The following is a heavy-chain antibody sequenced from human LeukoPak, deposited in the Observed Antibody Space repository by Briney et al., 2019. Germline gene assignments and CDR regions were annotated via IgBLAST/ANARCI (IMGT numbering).Heavy chain of an antibody. D-gene: IGHD3-10*01. CDR2: INHSGST. Sequence: PSETLSLTCAVYGGSFSGYYWSWIRQPPGKGLEWIGEINHSGSTNYNPSLKSRVTISVDTSKNQFSLKLSSVTAADTAVYYCARGADDYYGSGSYSLRGPNDYYYYYGMDVWGQGTTVTVSS. V-gene: IGHV4-34*01. CDR1: GGSFSGYY. J-gene: IGHJ6*02. CDR3: ARGADDYYGSGSYSLRGPNDYYYYYGMDV.